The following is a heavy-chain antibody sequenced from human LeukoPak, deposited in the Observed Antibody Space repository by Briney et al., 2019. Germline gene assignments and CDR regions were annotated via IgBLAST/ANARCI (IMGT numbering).Heavy chain of an antibody. CDR3: AKSSHYSGYDWGYDY. Sequence: GGSLRLSCAASGFTFSSYAMSWVRQAPGKGLEWVSAISGSGGNTYYTDSVKGRFTISRDNSKNTLYLQMNSLRAEDTAVYYCAKSSHYSGYDWGYDYWGQGTLVTVSS. J-gene: IGHJ4*02. V-gene: IGHV3-23*01. CDR2: ISGSGGNT. D-gene: IGHD5-12*01. CDR1: GFTFSSYA.